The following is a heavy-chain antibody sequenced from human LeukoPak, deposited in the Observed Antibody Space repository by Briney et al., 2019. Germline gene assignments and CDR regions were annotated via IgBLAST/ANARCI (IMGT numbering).Heavy chain of an antibody. V-gene: IGHV5-51*01. Sequence: LGESLKISCKGSGYSFTNYWIGWVRQMPGKGLEWMGIIYPGDSDTRYSPSFQGQVTISADKSISTAYLQWTSLKASDTAMYYCARDPFGYCSSTSCHGYFDYWGQGTLVTVSS. CDR3: ARDPFGYCSSTSCHGYFDY. D-gene: IGHD2-2*01. CDR2: IYPGDSDT. J-gene: IGHJ4*02. CDR1: GYSFTNYW.